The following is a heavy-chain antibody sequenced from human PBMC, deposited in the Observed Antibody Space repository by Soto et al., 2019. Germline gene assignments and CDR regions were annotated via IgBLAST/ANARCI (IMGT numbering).Heavy chain of an antibody. CDR3: AGGQYYFAS. J-gene: IGHJ4*02. V-gene: IGHV3-30*03. CDR1: EFPFSNYG. D-gene: IGHD2-15*01. Sequence: QVQLVESGGGVVQPGRSQRLSCAASEFPFSNYGMHWVRQAPGKGLEWVAHISYDGSNKHYADSVKGRFTISRDNSKNMLFLQMSSLRTGDTAVYYCAGGQYYFASCGQGTRVSVPS. CDR2: ISYDGSNK.